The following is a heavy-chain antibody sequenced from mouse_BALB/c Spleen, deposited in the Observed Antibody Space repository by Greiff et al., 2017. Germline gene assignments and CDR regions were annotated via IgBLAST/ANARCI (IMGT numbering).Heavy chain of an antibody. D-gene: IGHD1-1*01. V-gene: IGHV5-17*02. J-gene: IGHJ3*01. CDR1: GFTFSSFG. Sequence: EVKVVESGGGLVQPGGSRKLSCAASGFTFSSFGMHWVRQAPEKGLEWVAYISSGSSTIYYADTVKGRFTISRDNPKNTLFLQMTSLRSEDTAMYYCARNYYCGSSYEGFAYWGQGTLVTVSA. CDR3: ARNYYCGSSYEGFAY. CDR2: ISSGSSTI.